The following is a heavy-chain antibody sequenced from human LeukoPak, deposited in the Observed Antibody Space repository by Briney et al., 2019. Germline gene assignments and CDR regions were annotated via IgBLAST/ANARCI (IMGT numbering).Heavy chain of an antibody. J-gene: IGHJ5*02. V-gene: IGHV4-4*07. Sequence: SETLSLTCTVSGGSISSYYWSWIRQPAGKGLEWIGRIYTSGSTNYNPSLKSRVTMSVDTSKNQFSLKLSSVTAADTAVYYCARDTGYCTNGGCPNWFDPWGQGTLVTVSS. D-gene: IGHD2-8*01. CDR2: IYTSGST. CDR1: GGSISSYY. CDR3: ARDTGYCTNGGCPNWFDP.